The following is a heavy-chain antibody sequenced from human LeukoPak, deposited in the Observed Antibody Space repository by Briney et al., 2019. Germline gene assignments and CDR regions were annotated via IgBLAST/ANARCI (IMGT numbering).Heavy chain of an antibody. J-gene: IGHJ4*02. Sequence: ASVKVSCKASGYTFTGYYMHWVRQAPGQGLEWMGWINPNSGGTNYAQKFQGRVTMTRDTSISTAYMELSRLRSDDTAVYYCARDPRPGYSYGRTGDSWGQGTLVTVSS. V-gene: IGHV1-2*02. D-gene: IGHD5-18*01. CDR3: ARDPRPGYSYGRTGDS. CDR1: GYTFTGYY. CDR2: INPNSGGT.